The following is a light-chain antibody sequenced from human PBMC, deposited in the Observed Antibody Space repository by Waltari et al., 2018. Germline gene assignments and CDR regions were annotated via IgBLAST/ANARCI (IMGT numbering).Light chain of an antibody. CDR3: ATWESGLSL. Sequence: QSVLTPPPSVSAAAGQRVTISCSGTDSDIGRNFVSWYLRVPGSAPRLLSYENTERPSGVPDRFSGSKSGTSATLDIAGLQTGDEAQYYCATWESGLSLFGGGTTLTVL. CDR2: ENT. J-gene: IGLJ3*02. CDR1: DSDIGRNF. V-gene: IGLV1-51*02.